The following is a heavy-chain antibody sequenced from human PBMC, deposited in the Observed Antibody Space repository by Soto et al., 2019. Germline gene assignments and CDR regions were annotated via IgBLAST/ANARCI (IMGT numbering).Heavy chain of an antibody. V-gene: IGHV3-49*04. CDR1: GFTFGDYA. D-gene: IGHD2-15*01. Sequence: LRLSCTASGFTFGDYAMSWVRQAPGKGLEWVGFIRSKAYGGTTEYAASVKGRFTISRDDSKSIAYLQMNSLKTEDTAVYYCTREFDIVVVVAATLYYGMDVWGQGTTVTVSS. CDR2: IRSKAYGGTT. CDR3: TREFDIVVVVAATLYYGMDV. J-gene: IGHJ6*02.